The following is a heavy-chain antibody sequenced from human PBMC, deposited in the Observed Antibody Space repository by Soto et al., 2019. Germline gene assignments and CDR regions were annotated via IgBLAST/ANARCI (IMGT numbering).Heavy chain of an antibody. CDR2: ISGSSAYI. J-gene: IGHJ3*01. CDR1: GIDFSTSS. D-gene: IGHD2-21*01. V-gene: IGHV3-21*01. CDR3: ARAPDLPDRLAF. Sequence: PGGSLRLSCVVSGIDFSTSSMNWVRQAPGKGLEWVSYISGSSAYIFYADSVQGRFTISRDNAKNSLFLQMNSLRAEDTAVYYCARAPDLPDRLAFWGQGTMVTVAS.